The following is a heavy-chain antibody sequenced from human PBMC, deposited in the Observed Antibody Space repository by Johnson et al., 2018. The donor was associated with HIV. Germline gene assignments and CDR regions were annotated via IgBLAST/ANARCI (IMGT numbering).Heavy chain of an antibody. Sequence: QVQLVESGGGVVQPGESLRLSCAASGFTFSYYVMHWVRQAPGKGLEWVAVIAYDGSNEFYADSVKGRFTISRDNSKNTLYLQMNSLRVGDTAVYYCARVGYCSGGSCFSGAFDIWGQGTMVTVSS. J-gene: IGHJ3*02. V-gene: IGHV3-30*04. CDR2: IAYDGSNE. D-gene: IGHD2-15*01. CDR1: GFTFSYYV. CDR3: ARVGYCSGGSCFSGAFDI.